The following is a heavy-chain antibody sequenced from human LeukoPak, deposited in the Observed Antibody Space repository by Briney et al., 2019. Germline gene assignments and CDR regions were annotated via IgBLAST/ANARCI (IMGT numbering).Heavy chain of an antibody. Sequence: SETLSLTCTVSGGSISSYYWSWIRQPPGEGLEWIGYIYYSGSTNYNPSLKSRVTISEDTSKNQFSLKLSSVTAADTAMYYCARASWLPQTRNYYYMDVWGKGTTVTISS. V-gene: IGHV4-59*01. CDR3: ARASWLPQTRNYYYMDV. CDR2: IYYSGST. D-gene: IGHD5-12*01. CDR1: GGSISSYY. J-gene: IGHJ6*03.